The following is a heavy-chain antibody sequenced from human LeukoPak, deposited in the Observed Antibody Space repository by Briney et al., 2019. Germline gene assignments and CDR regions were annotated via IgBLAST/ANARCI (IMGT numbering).Heavy chain of an antibody. D-gene: IGHD1-1*01. CDR2: ISGSGSDT. V-gene: IGHV3-23*01. CDR1: GFSFATNA. CDR3: AKELIILPTGTVAFDT. J-gene: IGHJ3*02. Sequence: GGSLRLSCAASGFSFATNAMSWVRQAPGKGLEWVSAISGSGSDTYYAGSVKGRFTISRDNSRNTLYLQMNSLRAEDTAIYYCAKELIILPTGTVAFDTWGQGTMVPVS.